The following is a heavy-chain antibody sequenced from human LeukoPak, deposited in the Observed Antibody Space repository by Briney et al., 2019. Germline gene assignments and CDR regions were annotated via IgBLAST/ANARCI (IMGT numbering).Heavy chain of an antibody. J-gene: IGHJ6*02. CDR3: ARRVGYSYGPGYYYYGMDV. CDR2: IYYSGST. Sequence: SETLSLTCTVSGGSISSYFWSWIRQPPGKGLEWIGYIYYSGSTNYNPSLKSRVTISVDTSKNQFSLKLSSVTAADTAVYYCARRVGYSYGPGYYYYGMDVWGQGTTVTVSS. D-gene: IGHD5-18*01. CDR1: GGSISSYF. V-gene: IGHV4-59*08.